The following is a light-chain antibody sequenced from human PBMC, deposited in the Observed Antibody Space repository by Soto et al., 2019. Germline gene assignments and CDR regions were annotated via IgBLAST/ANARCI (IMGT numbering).Light chain of an antibody. J-gene: IGKJ4*01. CDR1: QSLSRS. Sequence: EIVLTQPPATLSLSPGERGTLSCRASQSLSRSLAWYQQKPGQAPRLLIYDASNRATGIPARFSGSGSGTDFTLTISSLEPEDFALYYCQHRANWPLTFGGGTNVEIK. V-gene: IGKV3-11*01. CDR3: QHRANWPLT. CDR2: DAS.